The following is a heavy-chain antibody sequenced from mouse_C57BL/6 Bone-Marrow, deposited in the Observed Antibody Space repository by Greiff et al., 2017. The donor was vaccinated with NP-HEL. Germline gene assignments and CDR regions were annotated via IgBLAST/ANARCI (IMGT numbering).Heavy chain of an antibody. J-gene: IGHJ3*01. CDR2: INPNYGTT. Sequence: EVHLVESGPELVKPGASVKISCKASGYSFTDYNMNWVKQSNGKSLEWIGVINPNYGTTSYNQKFKGKATLTVDQSSSTAYMQLNSLTSEDSAVYYCATHYYGSSEGFAYWGQGTLVTVSA. V-gene: IGHV1-39*01. CDR1: GYSFTDYN. D-gene: IGHD1-1*01. CDR3: ATHYYGSSEGFAY.